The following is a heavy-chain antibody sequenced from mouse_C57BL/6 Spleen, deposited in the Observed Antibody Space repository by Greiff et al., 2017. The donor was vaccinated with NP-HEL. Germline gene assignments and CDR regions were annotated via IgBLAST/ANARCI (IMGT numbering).Heavy chain of an antibody. CDR1: GFTFSSYG. CDR2: ISSGGSYT. Sequence: EVQRVESGGDLVKPGGSLKLSCAASGFTFSSYGMSWVRQTPDKRLEWVATISSGGSYTYYPDSVKGRFTISRDNAKNTLYLQMSSLKSEDTAMYYCARHEGGPYFDYWGQGTTLTVSS. V-gene: IGHV5-6*01. J-gene: IGHJ2*01. CDR3: ARHEGGPYFDY.